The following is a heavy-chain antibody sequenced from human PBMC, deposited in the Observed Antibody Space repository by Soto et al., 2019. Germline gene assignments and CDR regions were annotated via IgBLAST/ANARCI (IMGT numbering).Heavy chain of an antibody. J-gene: IGHJ6*03. V-gene: IGHV3-9*01. CDR3: TKEAAGYMDV. D-gene: IGHD6-25*01. CDR1: GFTFGDYA. CDR2: IYWNSGII. Sequence: EVQLVESGGGLVQPGTSLRLSCAASGFTFGDYAMYWVRQAPGKGLEWVSGIYWNSGIIGYADSVKGRFTISRDNVKSLLYLHMNSLRDEDTALYYCTKEAAGYMDVWDKGTTVTVSS.